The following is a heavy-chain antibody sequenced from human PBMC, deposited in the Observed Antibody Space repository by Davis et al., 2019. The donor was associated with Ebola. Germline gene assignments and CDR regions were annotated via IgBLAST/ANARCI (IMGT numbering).Heavy chain of an antibody. CDR3: ARGNYGDYIVLYYYNMDV. Sequence: SETLSLTCTVSGGSISSTTHFWGWIRQPPGKGLEWIGGITNTGSTYYNPSLESRVTISVDTSKNQFSLKLSSVTAADTAVYYCARGNYGDYIVLYYYNMDVWGQGTTVAVSS. V-gene: IGHV4-39*02. CDR1: GGSISSTTHF. CDR2: ITNTGST. D-gene: IGHD4-17*01. J-gene: IGHJ6*02.